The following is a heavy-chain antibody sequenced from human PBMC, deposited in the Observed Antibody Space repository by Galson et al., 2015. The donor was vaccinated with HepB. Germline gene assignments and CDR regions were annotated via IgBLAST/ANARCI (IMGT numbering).Heavy chain of an antibody. V-gene: IGHV4-59*01. Sequence: ETLSLTCTVSGGSISSYYWSWIRQPPGKGLEWIGYIYYSGSTNYNPSLKSRVTISVDTSKNQFSLKLSSVTAADTAVYYCARGANYAFDIWGQGTMVTVSS. CDR1: GGSISSYY. CDR3: ARGANYAFDI. CDR2: IYYSGST. J-gene: IGHJ3*02. D-gene: IGHD5-24*01.